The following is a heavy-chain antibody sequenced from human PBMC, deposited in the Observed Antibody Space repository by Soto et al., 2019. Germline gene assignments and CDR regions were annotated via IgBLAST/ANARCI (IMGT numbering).Heavy chain of an antibody. J-gene: IGHJ5*02. D-gene: IGHD6-13*01. CDR1: GGSFSGYY. Sequence: SETLSLTCSVYGGSFSGYYWSWIRQPPGKGLEWIGEINHSGSTNYNPSLKSRVTISVDTSKNQFSLKLSSVTAADTAVYYCVRDVAAVGTDWFDPWGQGTLVTVSS. CDR2: INHSGST. V-gene: IGHV4-34*01. CDR3: VRDVAAVGTDWFDP.